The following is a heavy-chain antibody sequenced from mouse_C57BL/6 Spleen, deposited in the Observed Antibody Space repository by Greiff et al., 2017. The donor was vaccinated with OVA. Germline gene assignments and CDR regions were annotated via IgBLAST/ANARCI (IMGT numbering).Heavy chain of an antibody. CDR1: GYTFTDYY. V-gene: IGHV1-76*01. D-gene: IGHD3-3*01. Sequence: QVQLKESGAELVRPGASVKLSCKASGYTFTDYYINWVKQRPGQGLEWIARIYPGSGNTYYNEKFKGKATLTAEKSSSTAYMQLSSLTSEDSAVYFCARIRVPAMDYWGKGTSVTVAS. CDR2: IYPGSGNT. CDR3: ARIRVPAMDY. J-gene: IGHJ4*01.